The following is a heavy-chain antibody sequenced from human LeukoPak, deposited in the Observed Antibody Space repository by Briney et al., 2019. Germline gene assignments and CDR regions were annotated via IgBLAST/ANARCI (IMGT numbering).Heavy chain of an antibody. Sequence: ASETLSLTCAVYGGSFSGYYWSWIRQSPGMGLEWIGEINHSGSTNYNPSLKSRVTISVDTSKNQFSLKLSSVTAADTAVYYCARGRRMVRGVITHYYYYMDVWGKGTTVTVSS. J-gene: IGHJ6*03. CDR3: ARGRRMVRGVITHYYYYMDV. CDR1: GGSFSGYY. CDR2: INHSGST. D-gene: IGHD3-10*01. V-gene: IGHV4-34*01.